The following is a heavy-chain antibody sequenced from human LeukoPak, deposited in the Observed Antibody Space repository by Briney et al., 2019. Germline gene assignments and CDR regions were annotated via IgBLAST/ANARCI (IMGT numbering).Heavy chain of an antibody. CDR2: IKSKHDGETT. V-gene: IGHV3-15*01. Sequence: PGGSLGLSCAASRFSFSTSWMSWVRQAPGKGLEWVGRIKSKHDGETTEYAAPVKGRFTISRDDSESMVYLQMMSLETEDTAVYYCCADTVDPLAQIDKWGQGALVAVSS. CDR1: RFSFSTSW. CDR3: CADTVDPLAQIDK. D-gene: IGHD4-11*01. J-gene: IGHJ4*02.